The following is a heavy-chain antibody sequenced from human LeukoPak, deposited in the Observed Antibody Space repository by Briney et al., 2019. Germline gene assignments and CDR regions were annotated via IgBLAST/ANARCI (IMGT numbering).Heavy chain of an antibody. CDR1: GGSFSGYY. Sequence: SKTLSLTCAVYGGSFSGYYCNWIRQPPGKGLEWIGEINHSGGTNYNPSLKSRVTISVDTSKNQFSLKLSSVTAADTAVYYCARGRTRGFDYWGQGTLVTVSS. V-gene: IGHV4-34*01. CDR2: INHSGGT. CDR3: ARGRTRGFDY. J-gene: IGHJ4*02.